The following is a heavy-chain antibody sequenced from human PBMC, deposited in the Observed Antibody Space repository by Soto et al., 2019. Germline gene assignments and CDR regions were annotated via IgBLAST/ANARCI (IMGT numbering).Heavy chain of an antibody. J-gene: IGHJ4*02. V-gene: IGHV3-23*01. CDR3: ATGPGVSVSLTTRVDF. D-gene: IGHD4-4*01. CDR2: ISGGGATT. Sequence: EVQLLESGGGLVQPGVSLRLSCAASGFTFNNYAMTWVRQATGKRLQWVSDISGGGATTSYADSVKGRFTVSREASTTTRYLQMSSLRAEDTALYYCATGPGVSVSLTTRVDFLGQVTLDSVYS. CDR1: GFTFNNYA.